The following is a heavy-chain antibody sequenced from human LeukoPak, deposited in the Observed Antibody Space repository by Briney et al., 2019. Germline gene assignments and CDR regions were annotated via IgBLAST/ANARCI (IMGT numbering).Heavy chain of an antibody. V-gene: IGHV3-74*01. CDR3: ARERSSGWSDY. CDR2: IKTDGSST. CDR1: GFTFSSYW. D-gene: IGHD6-19*01. Sequence: GGSLRLSCAASGFTFSSYWMDWVRQAPGNWLVWVSRIKTDGSSTSYADSVKGQFTISRDNAKNTLYMQMNSLRAEDTAVYYCARERSSGWSDYWGQGTLVTVSS. J-gene: IGHJ4*02.